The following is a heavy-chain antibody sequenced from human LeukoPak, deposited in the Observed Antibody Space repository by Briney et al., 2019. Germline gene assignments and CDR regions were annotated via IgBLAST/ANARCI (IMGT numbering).Heavy chain of an antibody. CDR1: GFTFTSYD. CDR2: MNPNSGNT. D-gene: IGHD2-2*01. J-gene: IGHJ6*03. Sequence: ASVKVSCKASGFTFTSYDINWVRQAPGQGLEWMGWMNPNSGNTGYAQKFQGRVTMTRNTSISTAYMELSSLRSEDTAVYYCARGLGDIVVVPAAYYYYYYMDGGGKGTTGTVS. V-gene: IGHV1-8*01. CDR3: ARGLGDIVVVPAAYYYYYYMDG.